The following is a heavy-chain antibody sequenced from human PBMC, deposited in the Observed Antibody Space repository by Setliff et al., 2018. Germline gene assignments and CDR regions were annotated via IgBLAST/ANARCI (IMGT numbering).Heavy chain of an antibody. CDR3: ARGDIVVVPAARDPPDY. CDR1: GGSISSHY. J-gene: IGHJ4*02. Sequence: SETLSLTCTVSGGSISSHYWSWIRQPPGKGLEWIGEINHSGSTNYNPSLKSRVTISVDTSKNQFSLKLSSVTAADTAVYYCARGDIVVVPAARDPPDYWGQGTLVTVSS. V-gene: IGHV4-34*01. D-gene: IGHD2-2*01. CDR2: INHSGST.